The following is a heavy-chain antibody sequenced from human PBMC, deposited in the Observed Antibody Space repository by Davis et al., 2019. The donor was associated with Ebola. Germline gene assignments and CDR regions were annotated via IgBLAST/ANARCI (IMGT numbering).Heavy chain of an antibody. V-gene: IGHV4-59*12. Sequence: SETLSLTCTVSGGSISSYYWSWIRQPPGKGPEWIGYIYYSGSTNYNPSLKSRAIISVDKSKNQFSLKLSSVTAADTAVYYCARDYYDSNGYLYYFDSWGQGTLVTVSS. D-gene: IGHD3-22*01. CDR1: GGSISSYY. J-gene: IGHJ4*02. CDR2: IYYSGST. CDR3: ARDYYDSNGYLYYFDS.